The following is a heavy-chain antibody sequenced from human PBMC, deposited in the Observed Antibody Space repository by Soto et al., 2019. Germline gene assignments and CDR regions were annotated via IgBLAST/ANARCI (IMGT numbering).Heavy chain of an antibody. CDR3: AKGRLGSLYHHYGMDV. CDR2: ISYDGSNK. V-gene: IGHV3-30*18. D-gene: IGHD7-27*01. Sequence: QVQLVESGGGVVQPGRSLRLSCAASGFTFSSYGMHWVRQAPGKGLEWVAVISYDGSNKYYADSVKGRFTISRDNYKKTLYLQMNSLRAEDTAVYSCAKGRLGSLYHHYGMDVWGQGTTVTVSS. J-gene: IGHJ6*02. CDR1: GFTFSSYG.